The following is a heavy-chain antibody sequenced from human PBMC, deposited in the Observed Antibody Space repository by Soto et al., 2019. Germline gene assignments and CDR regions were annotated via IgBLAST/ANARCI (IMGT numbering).Heavy chain of an antibody. Sequence: QVQLQESGPGLVKPSGTLSLTCTVSGGSISNFFWNWIRQPPGKGLEWIGYIYYSGSANYSPSLKSRATISEDTSENKLSLMLRSVTAADTAVYYCVRGEYCSGGSCYGEYNWFDLWGQGTLVTVSS. CDR1: GGSISNFF. CDR3: VRGEYCSGGSCYGEYNWFDL. V-gene: IGHV4-59*01. CDR2: IYYSGSA. J-gene: IGHJ5*02. D-gene: IGHD2-15*01.